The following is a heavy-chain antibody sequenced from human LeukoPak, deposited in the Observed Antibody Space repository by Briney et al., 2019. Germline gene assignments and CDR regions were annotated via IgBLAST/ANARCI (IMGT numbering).Heavy chain of an antibody. J-gene: IGHJ5*02. V-gene: IGHV3-21*01. CDR1: GFTFSSYS. Sequence: PGGSLRLSCAASGFTFSSYSMNWVRQAPGKGLEWVSSISSSSSYINYADSVKGRFTISRDNVKNSLYLQMNSLRAEDTAVYYCARGHEEENWFDPWGQGTLVTVSS. CDR3: ARGHEEENWFDP. CDR2: ISSSSSYI.